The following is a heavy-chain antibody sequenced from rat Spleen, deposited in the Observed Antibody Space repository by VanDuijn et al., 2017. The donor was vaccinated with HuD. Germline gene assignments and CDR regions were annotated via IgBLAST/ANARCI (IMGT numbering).Heavy chain of an antibody. CDR3: ARLERSNNIGTTPFDY. V-gene: IGHV5-19*01. J-gene: IGHJ2*01. CDR2: ISPSGGST. D-gene: IGHD1-5*01. CDR1: GFTFSNYG. Sequence: EVQLVESGGGLVQPGRSLKLSCAASGFTFSNYGMHWIRQAPTKGLEWVASISPSGGSTYYRDSVKGRFTISRDNAKSTLYLQMDSLRSEDTATYYCARLERSNNIGTTPFDYWGQGVMVTVSS.